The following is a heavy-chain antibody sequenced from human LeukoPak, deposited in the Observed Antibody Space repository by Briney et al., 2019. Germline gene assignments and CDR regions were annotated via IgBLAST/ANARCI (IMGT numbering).Heavy chain of an antibody. D-gene: IGHD6-19*01. V-gene: IGHV1-18*01. J-gene: IGHJ6*02. CDR3: ARDLTSNVAVTEYHYYAMDV. CDR1: DFSFTSYG. Sequence: VASVKVSCTASDFSFTSYGMSWVRQAPGQGLEWMGWISAYNGSTKYAQKLQGRVTMTTDTSTGTAYMELRSLRPDDTAVYYCARDLTSNVAVTEYHYYAMDVWGQGTTVTVSS. CDR2: ISAYNGST.